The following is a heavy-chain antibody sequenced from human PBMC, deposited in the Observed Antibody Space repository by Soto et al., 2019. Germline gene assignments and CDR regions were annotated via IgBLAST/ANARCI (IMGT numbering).Heavy chain of an antibody. D-gene: IGHD4-17*01. CDR1: GGTFSGYA. J-gene: IGHJ2*01. CDR2: IIPIFGTA. V-gene: IGHV1-69*12. Sequence: QVQLVQSGAEVKKPGSSVKVSCKASGGTFSGYAISWVRQAPGQGLEWMGGIIPIFGTANYAQKFQGRVTITADESTSTAYMELSSLRSEDTAVYYCARKGGDYGYWYFDLWGRGTLVTVSS. CDR3: ARKGGDYGYWYFDL.